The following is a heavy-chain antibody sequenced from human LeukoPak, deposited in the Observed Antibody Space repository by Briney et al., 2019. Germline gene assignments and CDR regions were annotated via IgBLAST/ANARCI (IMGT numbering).Heavy chain of an antibody. J-gene: IGHJ4*02. CDR3: ARLGYSSSWYVFDY. D-gene: IGHD6-13*01. V-gene: IGHV4-59*01. CDR2: IYYSGSA. CDR1: GGSISSYY. Sequence: PSETLSLTCTVSGGSISSYYWSWIRQPPGKGLEWIGYIYYSGSAIYNSSLKSRVTISVDTSKSQFSLNLSSVTAADTAVYYCARLGYSSSWYVFDYWGQGTLVTVSS.